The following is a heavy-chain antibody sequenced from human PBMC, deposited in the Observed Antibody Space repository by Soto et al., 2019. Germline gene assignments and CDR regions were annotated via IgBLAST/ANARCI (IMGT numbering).Heavy chain of an antibody. Sequence: EEQLVETGGGLIQPGVSLRLSCAASGFTVSSNYMSWVRQAPGQGLEWVSVIYSGGSTYYADSVKGRFTISRDNSKNTLYLQMNSLRAEDTAVYYCARVKCSSGCYGMDVWGQGTTVTVSS. CDR3: ARVKCSSGCYGMDV. D-gene: IGHD6-19*01. CDR1: GFTVSSNY. J-gene: IGHJ6*02. V-gene: IGHV3-53*02. CDR2: IYSGGST.